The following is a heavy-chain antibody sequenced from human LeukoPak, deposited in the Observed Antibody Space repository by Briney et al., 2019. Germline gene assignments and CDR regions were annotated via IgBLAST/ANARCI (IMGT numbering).Heavy chain of an antibody. CDR3: ARARLTDYVWGRRTFDI. Sequence: GGSLRLSCAASGFTFSSSGMNWVRQAPGKGLEWVSSISSSSSYIYYADSVKGRFTISRDNAKKSLYLQINSLRAEDTAVYYCARARLTDYVWGRRTFDIWGQGTMVTISS. V-gene: IGHV3-21*01. D-gene: IGHD3-16*01. J-gene: IGHJ3*02. CDR2: ISSSSSYI. CDR1: GFTFSSSG.